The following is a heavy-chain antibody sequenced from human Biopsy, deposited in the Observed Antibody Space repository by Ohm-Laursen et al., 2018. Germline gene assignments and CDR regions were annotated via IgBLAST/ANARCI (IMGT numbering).Heavy chain of an antibody. V-gene: IGHV1-69*06. CDR2: NIPILGTG. CDR3: ATKLTGYFHH. Sequence: SVKASCKSPEGTFSNYGVNWARQAPGQGLEWLGGNIPILGTGNYAQKFQDRVTVAADTSPSTATMELRSLRSDDTAVYYCATKLTGYFHHWGQGTLVIASS. J-gene: IGHJ1*01. D-gene: IGHD3-9*01. CDR1: EGTFSNYG.